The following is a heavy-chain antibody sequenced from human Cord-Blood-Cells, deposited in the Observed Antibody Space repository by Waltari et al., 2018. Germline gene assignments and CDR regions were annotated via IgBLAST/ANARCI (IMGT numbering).Heavy chain of an antibody. CDR3: ARLAPPWYDILTGYYGYFDY. J-gene: IGHJ4*02. CDR1: GVSFSGYY. CDR2: INHSGST. Sequence: QVQLQQWGAGLLKPSETLSLTCAVYGVSFSGYYGSCTRQPPGKGRVWIGEINHSGSTNYNPSLKSRVTISVDTSKNQFSLKLSSVTAADTAVYYCARLAPPWYDILTGYYGYFDYWGQGTLVTVSS. V-gene: IGHV4-34*01. D-gene: IGHD3-9*01.